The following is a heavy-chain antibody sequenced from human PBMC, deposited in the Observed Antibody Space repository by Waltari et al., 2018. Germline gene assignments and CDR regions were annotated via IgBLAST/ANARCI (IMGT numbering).Heavy chain of an antibody. Sequence: QVQLQESGPGLANPSGTLSLTCVVSGASISSNYWLSWVRQSPGKGLGWIGQIHHSGNTYSPPSLQSRVSISIDKSKNQFSLSLDFVNDADSAVYYCAADRGNGLYFDYWGQGTQFTVSS. CDR1: GASISSNYW. CDR3: AADRGNGLYFDY. D-gene: IGHD2-15*01. CDR2: IHHSGNT. V-gene: IGHV4-4*02. J-gene: IGHJ4*02.